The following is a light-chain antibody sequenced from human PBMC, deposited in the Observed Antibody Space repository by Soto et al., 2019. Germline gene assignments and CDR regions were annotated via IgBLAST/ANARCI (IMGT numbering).Light chain of an antibody. V-gene: IGLV2-8*01. CDR1: SSDIGDTHY. J-gene: IGLJ1*01. CDR2: EVS. CDR3: SSYAGRDTDV. Sequence: QSVLTQPPSASGSPGQSVTVSCTGTSSDIGDTHYVSWYQQHPGKAPKLMVYEVSKRPSGVPDRFSGSKSGNTASLTVSGLLAEDEGDYYCSSYAGRDTDVFGSGTKVTVL.